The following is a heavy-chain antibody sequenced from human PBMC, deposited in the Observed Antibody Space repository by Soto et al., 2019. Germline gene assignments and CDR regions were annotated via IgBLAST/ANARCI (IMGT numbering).Heavy chain of an antibody. J-gene: IGHJ6*02. CDR3: ARGLVNIVVVVAATDGYYYYGMDV. CDR2: IWYDGSNK. D-gene: IGHD2-15*01. Sequence: PGGSLRLSCAASGFTFSSYGMHWVRQAPGKGLEWVAVIWYDGSNKYYADSVKGRFTISRDNSKNTLYLQMNSLRAEDTAVYYCARGLVNIVVVVAATDGYYYYGMDVWGQGTTVTVSS. V-gene: IGHV3-33*01. CDR1: GFTFSSYG.